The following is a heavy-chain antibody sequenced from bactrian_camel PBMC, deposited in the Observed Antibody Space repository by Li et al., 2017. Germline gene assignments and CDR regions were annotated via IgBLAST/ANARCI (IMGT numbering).Heavy chain of an antibody. V-gene: IGHV3S6*01. Sequence: HVQLVESGGGSVQAGGSLRLSCAASGETVSLYCMAWVRQAPGKGLEWVSSIYNGGANTYYTDSVKGRFTVSQDSANNILTLQMSNLKPEDTAMYYCTADRGSCATRGILWRTQDSFKYWGRGTQVTVS. CDR3: TADRGSCATRGILWRTQDSFKY. CDR2: IYNGGANT. CDR1: GETVSLYC. J-gene: IGHJ4*01. D-gene: IGHD2*01.